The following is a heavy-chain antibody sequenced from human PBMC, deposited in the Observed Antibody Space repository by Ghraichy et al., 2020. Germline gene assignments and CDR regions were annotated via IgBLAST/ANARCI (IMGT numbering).Heavy chain of an antibody. V-gene: IGHV1-2*02. D-gene: IGHD2-21*02. CDR1: GYTFTGYY. J-gene: IGHJ4*02. Sequence: ASVKVSCKASGYTFTGYYMHWVRQAPGQGLEWMGWINPNSGGTNYAQKFQGRVTMTRDTSISTAYMELSRLRSDDTAVYYCASLCGGDCFAYDYWGQGTLVTVSS. CDR2: INPNSGGT. CDR3: ASLCGGDCFAYDY.